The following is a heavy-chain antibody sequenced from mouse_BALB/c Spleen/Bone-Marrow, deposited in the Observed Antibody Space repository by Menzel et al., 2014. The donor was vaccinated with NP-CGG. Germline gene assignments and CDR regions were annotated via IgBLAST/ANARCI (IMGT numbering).Heavy chain of an antibody. CDR3: ASRGDYSYAMDY. V-gene: IGHV1-80*01. CDR1: GYTFSNYW. J-gene: IGHJ4*01. Sequence: QVQLQQSGAELVRPGSSVKISCKASGYTFSNYWMNWMKQRPGQGLEWIGQIYPGDGDTNYIGKFTGKATLTADKSSSTAYMQLSSLTSGDSAVYFCASRGDYSYAMDYWGQGTSVTVSS. D-gene: IGHD1-1*01. CDR2: IYPGDGDT.